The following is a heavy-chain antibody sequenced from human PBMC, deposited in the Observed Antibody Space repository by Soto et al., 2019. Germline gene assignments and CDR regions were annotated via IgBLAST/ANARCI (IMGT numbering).Heavy chain of an antibody. D-gene: IGHD4-17*01. Sequence: QITLKESGPALVKPTQTLTLTCTFSGFSLSTSGVGVGWIRQPPGKALEWLAVIYWDDSKPYSPSLESRLTITKDTSKNQVVLTMTNMDPVDTATYFYAHKGYGDYPLDYWGQGTLVTVSS. CDR3: AHKGYGDYPLDY. CDR2: IYWDDSK. J-gene: IGHJ4*02. CDR1: GFSLSTSGVG. V-gene: IGHV2-5*02.